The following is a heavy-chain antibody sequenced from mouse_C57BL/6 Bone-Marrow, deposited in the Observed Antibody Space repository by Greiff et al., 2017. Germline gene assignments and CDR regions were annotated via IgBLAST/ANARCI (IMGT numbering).Heavy chain of an antibody. CDR2: INPNNGGT. V-gene: IGHV1-26*01. Sequence: DVQLQQSGPELVKPGASVKISCKASGYTFTDYYMNWVKQSHGKSLEWIGDINPNNGGTSYNQKFKGKATLTVDKSSSTAYMELRSLTSEDSAVYYCARGGSFITTAYYFDYWGQGTTLTVSS. D-gene: IGHD1-1*01. J-gene: IGHJ2*01. CDR3: ARGGSFITTAYYFDY. CDR1: GYTFTDYY.